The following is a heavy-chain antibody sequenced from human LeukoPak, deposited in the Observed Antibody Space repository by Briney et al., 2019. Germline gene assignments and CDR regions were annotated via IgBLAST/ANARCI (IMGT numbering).Heavy chain of an antibody. D-gene: IGHD1-26*01. CDR1: GFTFSSYG. V-gene: IGHV3-30*02. CDR2: IWYGGSNK. J-gene: IGHJ4*02. CDR3: AKGSGDEEYFDY. Sequence: GGSLRLSCAASGFTFSSYGMHWVRQAPGKGLEWVAVIWYGGSNKYYADSVKGRFTISRDNSKNALYLQMNSLRAEDTAVYYCAKGSGDEEYFDYWGQGTLVTVSS.